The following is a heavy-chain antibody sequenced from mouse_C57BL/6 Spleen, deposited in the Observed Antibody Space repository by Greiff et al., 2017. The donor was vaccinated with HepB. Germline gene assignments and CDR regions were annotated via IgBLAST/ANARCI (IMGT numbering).Heavy chain of an antibody. V-gene: IGHV1-39*01. Sequence: EVQLQQSGPELVKPGASVKISCKASGYSFTDYNMNWVKQSNGKSLEWIGVINPNYGTTSYNQKFKGKATLTVDQSSSTAYMQLNSLTSEDSAVYYCARYLITTVVATDYAMDYWGQGTSVTVSS. D-gene: IGHD1-1*01. CDR1: GYSFTDYN. CDR2: INPNYGTT. J-gene: IGHJ4*01. CDR3: ARYLITTVVATDYAMDY.